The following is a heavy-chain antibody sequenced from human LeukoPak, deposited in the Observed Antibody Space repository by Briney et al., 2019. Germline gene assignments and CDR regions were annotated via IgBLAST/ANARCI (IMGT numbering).Heavy chain of an antibody. CDR1: GGSISSGDYY. Sequence: SQTLSLTCTVSGGSISSGDYYWSWIRQPPGKGLEWIGYIYYSGSTYYNPSLKSRVTISVDTSKNQFSLKLSSVTAVDTAVYYCASHSGGSLNDYWGQGTLVTVSS. D-gene: IGHD2-15*01. V-gene: IGHV4-30-4*08. CDR3: ASHSGGSLNDY. J-gene: IGHJ4*02. CDR2: IYYSGST.